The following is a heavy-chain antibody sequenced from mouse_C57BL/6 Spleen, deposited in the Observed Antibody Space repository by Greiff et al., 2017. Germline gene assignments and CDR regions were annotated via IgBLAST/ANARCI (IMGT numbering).Heavy chain of an antibody. CDR2: IGGGGGNT. J-gene: IGHJ1*03. Sequence: DVKLVESGGGSVKPGGSLKLSCAASGFTFSSYTMSWVRQTPEKRLEWVATIGGGGGNTYYPDSVKGRFTISRDNAKNTLYLQMSRLRSEDTALYYCARRFTTGRYFDVWGTGTTVTVSS. D-gene: IGHD1-1*01. V-gene: IGHV5-9*01. CDR3: ARRFTTGRYFDV. CDR1: GFTFSSYT.